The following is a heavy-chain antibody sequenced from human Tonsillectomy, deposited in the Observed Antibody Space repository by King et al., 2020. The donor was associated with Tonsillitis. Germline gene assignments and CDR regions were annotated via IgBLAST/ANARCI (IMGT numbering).Heavy chain of an antibody. Sequence: VQLVESGGGLVKPGGSLRLSCAASGFTFSDYYMSWIRQAPGKGLEWVSYISSSGITTYYADSVKGRFTISRDNAKNSLYLQMNSLRAEDTAVYYCARAAPDYYDSSGYYYGAFDIWGQGTMVTISS. V-gene: IGHV3-11*01. CDR3: ARAAPDYYDSSGYYYGAFDI. J-gene: IGHJ3*02. CDR2: ISSSGITT. CDR1: GFTFSDYY. D-gene: IGHD3-22*01.